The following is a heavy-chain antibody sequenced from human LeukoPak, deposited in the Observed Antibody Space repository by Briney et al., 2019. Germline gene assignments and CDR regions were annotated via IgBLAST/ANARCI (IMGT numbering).Heavy chain of an antibody. D-gene: IGHD1-26*01. CDR3: ARDPVEWELLLDY. CDR2: MNIDGSEK. CDR1: GFTFSNYW. V-gene: IGHV3-7*01. J-gene: IGHJ4*02. Sequence: GSLRLFCAASGFTFSNYWMGWLRQAPGKRLEWVANMNIDGSEKYYADSVKGRFSISRDNARNSVYLQMASLRVEDTAVYYCARDPVEWELLLDYWGQGTLVTVSS.